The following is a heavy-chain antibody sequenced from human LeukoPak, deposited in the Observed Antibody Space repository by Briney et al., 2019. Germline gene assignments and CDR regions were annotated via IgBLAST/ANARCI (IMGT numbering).Heavy chain of an antibody. CDR3: ARSYCSGGSCYRTFDY. CDR1: GGSISSYY. CDR2: IYDSGST. Sequence: SETLSLTCTVSGGSISSYYWSWIRQPPGKGLEWIGYIYDSGSTNYNPSLKSRVTISVDTSKKQFSLKLSSVTAADTAVYYCARSYCSGGSCYRTFDYWGQGTLVTVSS. J-gene: IGHJ4*02. D-gene: IGHD2-15*01. V-gene: IGHV4-59*12.